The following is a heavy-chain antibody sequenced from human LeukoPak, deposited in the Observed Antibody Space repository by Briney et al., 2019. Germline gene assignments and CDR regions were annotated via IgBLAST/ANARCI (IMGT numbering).Heavy chain of an antibody. Sequence: SETLSLTCTVSGVFISSYYWSWIREPAGEGREGIGRIYTSGSTNYNPSLKSRVTMSVDTSKNQFSLKLSSVTAADTAVYYCARGGRYRSSWYWFDPWGQGTLVTVSS. CDR2: IYTSGST. J-gene: IGHJ5*02. CDR3: ARGGRYRSSWYWFDP. CDR1: GVFISSYY. V-gene: IGHV4-4*07. D-gene: IGHD6-13*01.